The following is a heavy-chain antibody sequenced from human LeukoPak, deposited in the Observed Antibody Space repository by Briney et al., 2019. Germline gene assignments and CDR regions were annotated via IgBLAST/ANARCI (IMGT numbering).Heavy chain of an antibody. D-gene: IGHD3-3*01. CDR2: ISWNSGSI. Sequence: GGSLRLSCAASGFTFDDYAMHWLRQAPGKGLEGVSGISWNSGSIDYADSVKGRFTLSRDNAKNSLYLQMNSLRADDTALYYCAKDISVGSSYQGWYFDLWGRGTLVTVSS. J-gene: IGHJ2*01. CDR3: AKDISVGSSYQGWYFDL. V-gene: IGHV3-9*01. CDR1: GFTFDDYA.